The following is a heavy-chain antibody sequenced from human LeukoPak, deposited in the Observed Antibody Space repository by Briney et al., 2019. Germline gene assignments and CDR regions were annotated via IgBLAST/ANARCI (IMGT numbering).Heavy chain of an antibody. D-gene: IGHD6-19*01. CDR3: ARSTVAGTRKVDY. V-gene: IGHV4-39*01. Sequence: SETLSLTCTVSGGSISSSIYYWGWIRQPPGKGLEWVGSIYYSGSTYYNPSLKSRVSISVDTSKNQFSLKLSSVTAADMAMYYCARSTVAGTRKVDYWGQGTLVTVSS. CDR2: IYYSGST. J-gene: IGHJ4*02. CDR1: GGSISSSIYY.